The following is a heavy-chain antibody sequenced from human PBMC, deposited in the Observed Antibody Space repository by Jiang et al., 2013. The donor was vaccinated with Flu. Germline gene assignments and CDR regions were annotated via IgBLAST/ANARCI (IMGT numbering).Heavy chain of an antibody. D-gene: IGHD4-17*01. J-gene: IGHJ4*02. CDR2: IYPGDSDT. Sequence: VQLVESGAEVKKPGESLKISCKGSGYSFTNYWIGWVRQMPGKGLEWMGIIYPGDSDTRYSPSFQGQVTISADKSISTAYLQWSSLKASDTAMYYCARAGASMMSPVTTGPDYWGLGTLVTVSS. CDR3: ARAGASMMSPVTTGPDY. V-gene: IGHV5-51*03. CDR1: GYSFTNYW.